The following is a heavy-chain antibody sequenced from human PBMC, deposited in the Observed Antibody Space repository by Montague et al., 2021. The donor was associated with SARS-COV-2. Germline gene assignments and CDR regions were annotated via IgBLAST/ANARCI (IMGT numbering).Heavy chain of an antibody. CDR1: GGPISSSSYY. J-gene: IGHJ4*02. D-gene: IGHD3-10*01. V-gene: IGHV4-39*01. CDR2: IYYSGST. Sequence: SETLSLTCTVSGGPISSSSYYWGWIRQPPEKGLEWIGSIYYSGSTYYNPSLKSRVTISVDTSKNQFSLKLSSVTAADTAVYYCARESGSGSYLVYWGQGTLVTVSS. CDR3: ARESGSGSYLVY.